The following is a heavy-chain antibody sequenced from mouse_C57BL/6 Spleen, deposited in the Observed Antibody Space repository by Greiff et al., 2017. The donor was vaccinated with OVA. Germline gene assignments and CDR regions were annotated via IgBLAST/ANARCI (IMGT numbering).Heavy chain of an antibody. J-gene: IGHJ4*01. V-gene: IGHV5-17*01. Sequence: EVQRVESGGGLVKPGGSLKLSCAASGFTFSDYGMHWVRQAPEKGLEWVAYISSGSSTIYYADTVKGRFTISRDDAKNTLFLQMTSLRSEDTAMYYCARKDSDYAMDYWGQGTSVTVSS. CDR3: ARKDSDYAMDY. CDR1: GFTFSDYG. CDR2: ISSGSSTI.